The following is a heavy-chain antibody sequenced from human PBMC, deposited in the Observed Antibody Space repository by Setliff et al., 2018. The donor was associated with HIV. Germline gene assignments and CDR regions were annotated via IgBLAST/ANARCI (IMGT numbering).Heavy chain of an antibody. CDR1: GGTFSSYA. Sequence: SVKVSCKASGGTFSSYAISWVRQAPGQGLEWMGGIIPIFGTANYAQKFQGRVTITADESTSTAYMELSSLRAEDTAVYYCAKNRPMSGVVGAVGLYFDYWGQGTLVTVSS. D-gene: IGHD1-26*01. CDR3: AKNRPMSGVVGAVGLYFDY. J-gene: IGHJ4*02. CDR2: IIPIFGTA. V-gene: IGHV1-69*13.